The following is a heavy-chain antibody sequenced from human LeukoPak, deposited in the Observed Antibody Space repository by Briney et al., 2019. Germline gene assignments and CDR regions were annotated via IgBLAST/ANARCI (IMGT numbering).Heavy chain of an antibody. J-gene: IGHJ5*02. CDR1: GFTFSSYA. CDR3: AKGYCSSTSCSRFDP. D-gene: IGHD2-2*01. V-gene: IGHV3-23*01. Sequence: GSLGLSCAASGFTFSSYAMSWVRQAPGKGLEWVSAISGSGGSTYYADSVKGRFTISRDNSKNTLYLQMNSLRAEDTAVYYCAKGYCSSTSCSRFDPWGQGTLVTVSS. CDR2: ISGSGGST.